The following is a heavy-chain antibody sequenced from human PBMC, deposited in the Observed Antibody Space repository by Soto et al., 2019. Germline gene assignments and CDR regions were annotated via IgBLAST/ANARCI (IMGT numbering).Heavy chain of an antibody. J-gene: IGHJ4*02. CDR3: ARDYDYFDY. V-gene: IGHV3-7*01. CDR1: GFTFSSYW. D-gene: IGHD3-16*01. Sequence: VGSLRLSCAASGFTFSSYWMSWVRQAPGKGLEWVANIKQDGSENYYVDSVKGRFTISRDNAKKSLYLQMNSLRAEDTAVYYCARDYDYFDYWGQGALVTVS. CDR2: IKQDGSEN.